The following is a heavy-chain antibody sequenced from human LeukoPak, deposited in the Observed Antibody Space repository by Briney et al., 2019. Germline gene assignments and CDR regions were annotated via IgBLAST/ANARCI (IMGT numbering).Heavy chain of an antibody. CDR2: TIPIFGTA. V-gene: IGHV1-69*13. J-gene: IGHJ4*02. CDR3: ARDGYSSSSFTPFDY. D-gene: IGHD6-6*01. Sequence: SVKVSCKASGGTFSSYAISWVRQAPGQGLEWMGGTIPIFGTANYAQKFQGRVTITADESTSTAYMELSSLRSEDTAVYYCARDGYSSSSFTPFDYWGQGTLVTVSS. CDR1: GGTFSSYA.